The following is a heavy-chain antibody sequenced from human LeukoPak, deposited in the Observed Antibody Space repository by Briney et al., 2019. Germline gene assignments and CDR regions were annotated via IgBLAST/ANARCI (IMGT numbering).Heavy chain of an antibody. Sequence: PGGSLRLSCVASGLSVSNNYMNWVRQAPGEGLEWVSALYIGENTYYVDSVRGRFTISRDNSKNTLYLQMNSLRAEDTAIYYCMAAAGYNYGQCWGQGTLVTVSS. CDR2: LYIGENT. D-gene: IGHD5-18*01. V-gene: IGHV3-53*01. CDR3: MAAAGYNYGQC. CDR1: GLSVSNNY. J-gene: IGHJ4*02.